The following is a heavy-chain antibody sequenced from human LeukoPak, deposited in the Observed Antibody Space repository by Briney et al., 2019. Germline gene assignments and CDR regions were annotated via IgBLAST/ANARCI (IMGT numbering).Heavy chain of an antibody. CDR1: GFTFSSYA. D-gene: IGHD3-16*01. CDR3: ARAGGTNWFDP. J-gene: IGHJ5*02. V-gene: IGHV3-30-3*01. CDR2: ISYDGSNK. Sequence: PGRSLRLSCAASGFTFSSYAMHWVRRAPGKGLEWVAVISYDGSNKYYADSVKGRFTISRDNSKNTLYLQMNSLRAEDTAVYYCARAGGTNWFDPWGQGTLVTVSS.